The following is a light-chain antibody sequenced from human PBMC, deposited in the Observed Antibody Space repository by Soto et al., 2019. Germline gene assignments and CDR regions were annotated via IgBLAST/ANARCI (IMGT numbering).Light chain of an antibody. CDR2: WAS. J-gene: IGKJ1*01. CDR3: QQYYSTRT. Sequence: DIVMTQSPDSLAVSLGERATINCKSSQSVLYSSNNKNYLAWYQQKPGQPPELLIYWASTRESGVPDRFSGSGSGTDFTLTISSLQADDVAVYYCQQYYSTRTFGQGTKVEIK. CDR1: QSVLYSSNNKNY. V-gene: IGKV4-1*01.